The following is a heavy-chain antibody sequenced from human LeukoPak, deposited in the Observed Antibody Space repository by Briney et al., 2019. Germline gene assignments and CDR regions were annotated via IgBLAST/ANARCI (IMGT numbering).Heavy chain of an antibody. CDR2: ISYDGSNK. Sequence: GGSLRLSCAASGFTFSSYAMSWVRQAPGKGLEWVAVISYDGSNKYYADSVKGRFTISRDNSKNTLYLQMNSLRAEDTAVYYCARIPSGSYLYYFDYWGQGTLVTVSS. CDR3: ARIPSGSYLYYFDY. J-gene: IGHJ4*02. CDR1: GFTFSSYA. V-gene: IGHV3-30-3*01. D-gene: IGHD1-26*01.